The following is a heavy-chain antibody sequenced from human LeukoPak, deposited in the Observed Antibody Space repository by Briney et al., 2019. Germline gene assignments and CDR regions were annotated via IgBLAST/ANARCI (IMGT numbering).Heavy chain of an antibody. CDR2: IYYSGST. V-gene: IGHV4-59*08. D-gene: IGHD1-20*01. CDR3: ARAPYNWNAYAFDI. Sequence: SETLSLTCTVSGDSISHSYWSWIRQPPGKGLEWIGYIYYSGSTDYNPSLKSRVTILVDTSKNQFSLKLSSVTAADTAVYYCARAPYNWNAYAFDIWGQGTMVTVSS. J-gene: IGHJ3*02. CDR1: GDSISHSY.